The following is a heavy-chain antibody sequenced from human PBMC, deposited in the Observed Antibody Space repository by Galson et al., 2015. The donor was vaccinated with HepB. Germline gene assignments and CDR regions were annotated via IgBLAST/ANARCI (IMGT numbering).Heavy chain of an antibody. Sequence: SLRLSCAASGFTFSNFAMSWVRQAPGKGLEWVSSINDSGDDTYYADSVKGRFAISRDNSKNTLYLQMNSLRAEDTAVYYCAKDLREGGYCGSTSCHVAFDIWGQGTMVTVSS. J-gene: IGHJ3*02. V-gene: IGHV3-23*01. CDR1: GFTFSNFA. CDR3: AKDLREGGYCGSTSCHVAFDI. D-gene: IGHD2-2*01. CDR2: INDSGDDT.